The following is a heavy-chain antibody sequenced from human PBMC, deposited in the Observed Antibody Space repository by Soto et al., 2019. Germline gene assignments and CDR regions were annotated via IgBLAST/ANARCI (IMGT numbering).Heavy chain of an antibody. CDR1: GFTFSSYA. CDR2: ISGSGGST. CDR3: AKESSGYTLNYYYYGMDV. J-gene: IGHJ6*02. D-gene: IGHD3-22*01. Sequence: GVSLRLSCAASGFTFSSYAVSCVRQAPGKGLEWVSAISGSGGSTDYADSVKGRFTISRDNPKNTLYLQMNSLRAEDTAVYYCAKESSGYTLNYYYYGMDVCGQGTTVSVSS. V-gene: IGHV3-23*01.